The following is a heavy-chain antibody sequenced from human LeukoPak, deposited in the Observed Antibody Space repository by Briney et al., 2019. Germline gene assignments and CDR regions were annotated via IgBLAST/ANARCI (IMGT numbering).Heavy chain of an antibody. D-gene: IGHD4-17*01. CDR3: ARETTVTTPPIYYYYGMDV. Sequence: GGSLRLSCAASGFTFSSYSMNWVRQAPGKGLEWVSSISSSSSYIYYADSVKGRFTISRDNAKNSLYLQMNSLRAEDTAVYYCARETTVTTPPIYYYYGMDVWGQGTTVTVSS. CDR1: GFTFSSYS. V-gene: IGHV3-21*01. CDR2: ISSSSSYI. J-gene: IGHJ6*02.